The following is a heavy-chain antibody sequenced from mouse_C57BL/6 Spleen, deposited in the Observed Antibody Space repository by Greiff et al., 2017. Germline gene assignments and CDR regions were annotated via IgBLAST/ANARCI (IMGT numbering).Heavy chain of an antibody. J-gene: IGHJ3*01. V-gene: IGHV5-6*01. CDR3: ARPGFAY. Sequence: EVMLVESGGDLVKPGGSLKLSCAASGFTFSSYGMSWVRQTPDKRLEWVATISSGGSYTYYPDSVKGRFTISRDNAKNTLYLQMSSLKSEDTAMXYCARPGFAYWGRGTLVTVSA. CDR1: GFTFSSYG. CDR2: ISSGGSYT.